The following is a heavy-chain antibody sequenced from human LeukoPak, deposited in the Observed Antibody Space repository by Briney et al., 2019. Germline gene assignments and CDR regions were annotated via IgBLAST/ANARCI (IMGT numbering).Heavy chain of an antibody. J-gene: IGHJ4*02. V-gene: IGHV3-48*01. D-gene: IGHD1-26*01. CDR3: ARAVYTGGYGGFYFDY. Sequence: GGSLRLSCAASGFTFSSFHINWVRQAPGKGLEWLSYISRDSTTIYYADSVKGRFTISRDNSKNTLYLQMNGLRAEDTAIYYCARAVYTGGYGGFYFDYWGQGTLVTVSS. CDR2: ISRDSTTI. CDR1: GFTFSSFH.